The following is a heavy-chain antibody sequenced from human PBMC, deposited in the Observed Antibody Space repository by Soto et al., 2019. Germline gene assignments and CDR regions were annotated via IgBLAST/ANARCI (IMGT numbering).Heavy chain of an antibody. J-gene: IGHJ4*02. CDR1: GYTFTSYY. Sequence: QVQLVQSGAEVKKPGASVKVSCKASGYTFTSYYMHWVRQAPGQGLEWMGIINPSGGSTSYAQKYQGRVTMTRDTSTSTLCMKISSLRADGTSVYYCARGAWVWSGNYFRKSPGSIQFDYWGQGTLVTVSS. D-gene: IGHD3-3*01. CDR3: ARGAWVWSGNYFRKSPGSIQFDY. V-gene: IGHV1-46*01. CDR2: INPSGGST.